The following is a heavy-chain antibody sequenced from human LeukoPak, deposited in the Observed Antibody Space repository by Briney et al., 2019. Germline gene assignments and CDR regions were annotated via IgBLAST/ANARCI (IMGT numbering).Heavy chain of an antibody. CDR3: ARAAVAIFGVVTTAKIDY. D-gene: IGHD3-3*01. CDR2: IYTSGST. Sequence: SQTLSLTCTVSGGSISSGSYYWSWIRQPAGKGLEWIGRIYTSGSTNYNPSLKSRVTISVDTSKNQFSLKLSSVTAADTAVYYCARAAVAIFGVVTTAKIDYWGRGTLVTVSS. CDR1: GGSISSGSYY. V-gene: IGHV4-61*02. J-gene: IGHJ4*02.